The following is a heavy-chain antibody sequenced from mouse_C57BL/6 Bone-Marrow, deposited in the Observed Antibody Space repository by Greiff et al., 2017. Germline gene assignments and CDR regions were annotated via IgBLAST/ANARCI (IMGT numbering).Heavy chain of an antibody. CDR1: GFTFSSYT. D-gene: IGHD2-3*01. Sequence: EVKVEESGGGLVKPGGSLKLSCAASGFTFSSYTMSWVRQTPEKRLEWVATISGGGGNTYYPDSVKGRFTISRDNAKNTLYLQMSSLRSEDTALYYCASEYDGYYYAMDYWGQGTSVTVSS. J-gene: IGHJ4*01. CDR2: ISGGGGNT. V-gene: IGHV5-9*01. CDR3: ASEYDGYYYAMDY.